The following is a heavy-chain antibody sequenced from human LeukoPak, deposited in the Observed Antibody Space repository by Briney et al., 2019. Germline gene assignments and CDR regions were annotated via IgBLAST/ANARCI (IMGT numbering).Heavy chain of an antibody. CDR1: GASISSYS. D-gene: IGHD3-3*01. Sequence: SETLSLTCTVSGASISSYSWSWIRQPPGKGLEWIAYIYLDGNTDFQPSLKSRVTMSVDSSKNQVSLKLTSVTAADTAVYDCARDTSGVTIFGVRPPFDYWGQGTLVTVSS. CDR3: ARDTSGVTIFGVRPPFDY. CDR2: IYLDGNT. J-gene: IGHJ4*02. V-gene: IGHV4-4*08.